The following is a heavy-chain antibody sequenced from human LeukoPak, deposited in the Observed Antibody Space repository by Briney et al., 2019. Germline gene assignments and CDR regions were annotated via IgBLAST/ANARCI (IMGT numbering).Heavy chain of an antibody. CDR1: GYTLTELS. Sequence: ASVKVSCKVSGYTLTELSMHWVRQAPGKGLEWMGGFDPEDGETIYAQKFQGGVTMTEDTSTDTAYMELSSLRSEDTAVYYCATAPLGWYDPFDYWGQGTLVTVSS. CDR2: FDPEDGET. CDR3: ATAPLGWYDPFDY. D-gene: IGHD6-19*01. V-gene: IGHV1-24*01. J-gene: IGHJ4*02.